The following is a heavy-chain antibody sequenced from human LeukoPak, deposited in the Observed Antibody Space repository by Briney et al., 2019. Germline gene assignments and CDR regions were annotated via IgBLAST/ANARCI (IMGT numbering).Heavy chain of an antibody. J-gene: IGHJ2*01. V-gene: IGHV5-51*01. Sequence: GESLKISCQSSGFSFITYWIGWVRQMPGKGLDWMGAILPGDSNVRYSPSFQGQVTISVDKSTDTASLEWSSLRASDTGMYYCAAIRASRPWYFHLWGRGTPVTVSS. CDR2: ILPGDSNV. CDR1: GFSFITYW. CDR3: AAIRASRPWYFHL.